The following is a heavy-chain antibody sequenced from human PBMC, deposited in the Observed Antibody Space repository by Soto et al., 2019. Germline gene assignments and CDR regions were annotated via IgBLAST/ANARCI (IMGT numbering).Heavy chain of an antibody. J-gene: IGHJ5*02. CDR1: GFTFSSYA. D-gene: IGHD3-10*01. V-gene: IGHV3-23*01. CDR3: AKLALLWFGGHPASDP. Sequence: GGSLRLSCAASGFTFSSYAMSWVRQAPGKGLEWVSAISGSGGSTYYADSVKGRFTISRDNSKNTLYLQMNSLRAEDTAVYYCAKLALLWFGGHPASDPWGQGTLVTVSS. CDR2: ISGSGGST.